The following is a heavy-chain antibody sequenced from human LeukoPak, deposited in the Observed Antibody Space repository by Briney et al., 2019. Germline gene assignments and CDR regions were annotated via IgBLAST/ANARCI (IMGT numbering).Heavy chain of an antibody. CDR2: ISGSGGST. D-gene: IGHD3-22*01. V-gene: IGHV3-23*01. CDR1: GFTFSSYA. CDR3: AKVGRDYYDSSGYSYYFDY. J-gene: IGHJ4*02. Sequence: GGSLRLSCAASGFTFSSYAMSWVRQAPGKGLEWVSAISGSGGSTYYADSVKGRFTISRDNSKNTLYLQMNSLRAEDTAVYYCAKVGRDYYDSSGYSYYFDYWGQGTLVTVSS.